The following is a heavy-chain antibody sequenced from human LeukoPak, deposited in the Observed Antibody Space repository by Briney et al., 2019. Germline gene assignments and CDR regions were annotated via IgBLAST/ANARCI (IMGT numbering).Heavy chain of an antibody. J-gene: IGHJ4*02. CDR3: APREYQLLPLGY. CDR2: ISYDGSNK. V-gene: IGHV3-30-3*01. D-gene: IGHD2-2*01. CDR1: GFTFSSYA. Sequence: GGSLRLSCAASGFTFSSYAMHWVRQAPGKGLEWVAVISYDGSNKYYADSVKGRFTISRDNSKNTLHLQMNSLRAEDTAVYYCAPREYQLLPLGYWGQGTLVTVSS.